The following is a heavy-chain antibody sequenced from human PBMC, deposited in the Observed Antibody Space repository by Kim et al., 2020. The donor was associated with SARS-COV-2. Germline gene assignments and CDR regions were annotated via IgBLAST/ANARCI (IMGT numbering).Heavy chain of an antibody. CDR1: GFIFSDHY. Sequence: GGSLRLSCAASGFIFSDHYMDWVRQAPGKGLECVGRTRKKVNSYTTKYAASVEGRFTISRDDTKNSLYLQMNSLKTEDTAVYFCARLDAGMVKGLDVWGQGTTVTVSS. J-gene: IGHJ6*02. D-gene: IGHD5-18*01. CDR3: ARLDAGMVKGLDV. V-gene: IGHV3-72*01. CDR2: TRKKVNSYTT.